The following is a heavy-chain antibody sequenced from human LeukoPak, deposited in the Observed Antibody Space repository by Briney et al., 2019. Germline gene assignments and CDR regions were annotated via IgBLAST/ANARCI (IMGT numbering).Heavy chain of an antibody. D-gene: IGHD3-10*01. CDR2: MNPNSGNT. J-gene: IGHJ6*03. Sequence: ASVKVSCKASGYTFTSYDINWVRQATGQGLEWMGWMNPNSGNTGYAQKFQGRVTMTRTTSISTAYMELSSLRSEDTAVYYCARVFGDYYYYYMDVWGKGTTVTVSS. CDR3: ARVFGDYYYYYMDV. V-gene: IGHV1-8*01. CDR1: GYTFTSYD.